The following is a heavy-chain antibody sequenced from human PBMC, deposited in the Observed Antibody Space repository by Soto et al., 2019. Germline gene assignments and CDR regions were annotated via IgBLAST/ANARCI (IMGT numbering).Heavy chain of an antibody. D-gene: IGHD2-15*01. J-gene: IGHJ6*02. CDR1: GGTFSSYA. CDR3: ARRAFVVVAATRYYYGMDV. Sequence: QVQLVQSGAEVKKPGSSVKVSCKASGGTFSSYAISWVRQAPGQGLEWMGGIIPIFGTANYAQKFQGRVTITADESTSTAYMELSSLRSEDTAVYYCARRAFVVVAATRYYYGMDVWGQGTTVTVSS. V-gene: IGHV1-69*12. CDR2: IIPIFGTA.